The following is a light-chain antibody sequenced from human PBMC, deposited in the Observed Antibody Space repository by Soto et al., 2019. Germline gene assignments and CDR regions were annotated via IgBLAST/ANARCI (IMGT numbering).Light chain of an antibody. CDR2: AAS. CDR3: QQLSRYPLT. CDR1: QSISSY. J-gene: IGKJ4*01. V-gene: IGKV1-39*01. Sequence: DIPMTQSPSSLSASVGDRVTITCRASQSISSYLNWYQQKPGKAPKLLIYAASSLQSGVPSRFSGSGSGTDFTLTISSLQPEDFATYYCQQLSRYPLTFGGGTKVDIK.